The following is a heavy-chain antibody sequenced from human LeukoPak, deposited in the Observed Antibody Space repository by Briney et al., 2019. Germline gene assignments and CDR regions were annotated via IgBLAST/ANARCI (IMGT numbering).Heavy chain of an antibody. J-gene: IGHJ5*02. CDR1: GYTFTGYY. D-gene: IGHD6-6*01. Sequence: ASVKVSCKASGYTFTGYYMHWVRQAPGQGLEWMGRINPNSGGTNYAQKFRGRVTMTRDTSISTAYMELSRLRSDDTAVYYCARVTIAARPDNWFDPWGQGTLVTVSS. CDR2: INPNSGGT. CDR3: ARVTIAARPDNWFDP. V-gene: IGHV1-2*06.